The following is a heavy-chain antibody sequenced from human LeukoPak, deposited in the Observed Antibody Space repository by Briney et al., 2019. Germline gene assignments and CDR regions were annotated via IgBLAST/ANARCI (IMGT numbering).Heavy chain of an antibody. V-gene: IGHV3-30*02. CDR3: AANYDFWSGSTVGAFDI. D-gene: IGHD3-3*01. CDR1: GFTFSSYG. CDR2: IRYDGSNK. J-gene: IGHJ3*02. Sequence: PGGSLRLSCAASGFTFSSYGMHWVRQAPGKGLEWVAFIRYDGSNKYYADSVKGRFTISRDNSKNTLYLQMNSLRAEDTAVYYCAANYDFWSGSTVGAFDIWGQGTMVTVSS.